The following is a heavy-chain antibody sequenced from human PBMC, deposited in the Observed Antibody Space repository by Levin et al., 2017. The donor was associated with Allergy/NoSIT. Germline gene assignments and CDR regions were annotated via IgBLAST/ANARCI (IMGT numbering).Heavy chain of an antibody. CDR1: GFIFSNYG. V-gene: IGHV3-23*01. CDR3: AQGVVLMDPVANPYSFDY. Sequence: GGSLRLSCAVSGFIFSNYGMSWVRQAPGKGLEWVSAISGSGGSTYYADSVKGRFTISRDISTNTLSLQMNSLRAHDTALFYCAQGVVLMDPVANPYSFDYWGQGSLVTVSS. D-gene: IGHD2-8*01. CDR2: ISGSGGST. J-gene: IGHJ4*02.